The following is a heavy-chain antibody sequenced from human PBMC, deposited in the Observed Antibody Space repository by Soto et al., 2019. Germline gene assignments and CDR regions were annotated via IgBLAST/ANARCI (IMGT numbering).Heavy chain of an antibody. CDR2: INDSGST. V-gene: IGHV4-34*01. D-gene: IGHD3-16*01. Sequence: SETLSLTCAVSGGSFRGYFWSWIRQSPDKGLEWIGEINDSGSTYYNPSFKSRLTISVDASKSQISLTLTSVTAADSAVYYCQGGDFWGQGTRVTVSS. CDR1: GGSFRGYF. J-gene: IGHJ4*02. CDR3: QGGDF.